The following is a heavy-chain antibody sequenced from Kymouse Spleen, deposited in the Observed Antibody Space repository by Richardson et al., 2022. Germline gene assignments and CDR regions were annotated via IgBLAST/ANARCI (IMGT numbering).Heavy chain of an antibody. J-gene: IGHJ4*02. CDR2: IGTAGDT. D-gene: IGHD6-19*01. CDR1: GFTFSSYD. CDR3: ARGDIAVAGTIDY. Sequence: EVQLVESGGGLVQPGGSLRLSCAASGFTFSSYDMHWVRQATGKGLEWVSAIGTAGDTYYPGSVKGRFTISRENAKNSLYLQMNSLRAGDTAVYYCARGDIAVAGTIDYWGQGTLVTVSS. V-gene: IGHV3-13*01.